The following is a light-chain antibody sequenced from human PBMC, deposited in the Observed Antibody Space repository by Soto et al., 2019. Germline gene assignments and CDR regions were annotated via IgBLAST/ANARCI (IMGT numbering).Light chain of an antibody. J-gene: IGKJ4*01. CDR1: QSVFSS. CDR3: HQRSNWPLT. Sequence: EIVLTQSPVTLSLSPGERATLSCRASQSVFSSLAWYQQKPGQAPRLLIYDASTRATAIPARLRGSGYGTDFTLTISSLESEDFAVDYCHQRSNWPLTFGGGIKVE. V-gene: IGKV3-11*01. CDR2: DAS.